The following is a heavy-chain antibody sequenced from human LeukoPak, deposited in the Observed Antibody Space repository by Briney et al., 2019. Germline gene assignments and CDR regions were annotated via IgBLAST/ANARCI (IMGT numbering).Heavy chain of an antibody. D-gene: IGHD2-2*02. CDR2: INHSGST. CDR3: ARGRSRYCSSTSCYTEDYYYYYMDV. CDR1: GGSFSGYY. Sequence: SETLSLTCAVYGGSFSGYYWSWIRQPPGKGLEWIGEINHSGSTNYNPSLKSRVTISVVTSKNQFPLKLSSVTAADTAVYYCARGRSRYCSSTSCYTEDYYYYYMDVWGKGTTVTVSS. V-gene: IGHV4-34*01. J-gene: IGHJ6*03.